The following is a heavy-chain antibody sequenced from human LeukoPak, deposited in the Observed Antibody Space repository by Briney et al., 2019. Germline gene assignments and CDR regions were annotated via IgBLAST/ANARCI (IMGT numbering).Heavy chain of an antibody. Sequence: SETLSLTCTVSGGSISSSYCSWIRQPPGKGLEVIGYIYSRGATTYNPSLSSRVTMSVDTSKNQFSLKLSSVTAADTAVYYCARLDGVNWGQGTLVTVSS. CDR3: ARLDGVN. D-gene: IGHD3-16*01. CDR2: IYSRGAT. CDR1: GGSISSSY. J-gene: IGHJ4*02. V-gene: IGHV4-59*08.